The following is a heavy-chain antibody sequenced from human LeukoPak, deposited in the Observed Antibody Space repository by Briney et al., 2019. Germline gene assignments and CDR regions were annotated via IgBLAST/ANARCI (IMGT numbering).Heavy chain of an antibody. V-gene: IGHV5-10-1*01. D-gene: IGHD2-2*01. J-gene: IGHJ4*02. CDR2: IDPSDSYT. Sequence: GESLKISCKGSGYSFTSYWISWVRQMPGKGLEWMGRIDPSDSYTNYSPSFQGHVTISADKSISTAFLQWSSLKASDTAMYYCARQYCSRTSCYGYWGQGTLVTVSS. CDR3: ARQYCSRTSCYGY. CDR1: GYSFTSYW.